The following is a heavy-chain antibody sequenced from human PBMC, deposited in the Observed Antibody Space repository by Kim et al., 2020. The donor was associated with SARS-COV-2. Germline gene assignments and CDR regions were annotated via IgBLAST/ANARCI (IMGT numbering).Heavy chain of an antibody. Sequence: YSPTLKSRHTMTKDTAKNQVVLTMTNMDPVDTATYYCAHIRIAAAIYFDYWGQGTLVTVSS. CDR3: AHIRIAAAIYFDY. J-gene: IGHJ4*02. D-gene: IGHD6-13*01. V-gene: IGHV2-5*01.